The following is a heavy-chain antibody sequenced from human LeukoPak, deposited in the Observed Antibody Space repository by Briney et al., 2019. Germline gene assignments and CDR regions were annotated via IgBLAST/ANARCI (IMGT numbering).Heavy chain of an antibody. Sequence: PSETLSLTCTVSGGSISSSSYYWSWIRQPPGKGLEWIGSINYSGNTYYNPSLKSRVTTSVDTSKNQFSLKLSSVTAADTAVYNCARYVVSGSGKYYFDYWGQGTLVTVSS. CDR3: ARYVVSGSGKYYFDY. J-gene: IGHJ4*02. D-gene: IGHD3-10*01. CDR1: GGSISSSSYY. CDR2: INYSGNT. V-gene: IGHV4-39*01.